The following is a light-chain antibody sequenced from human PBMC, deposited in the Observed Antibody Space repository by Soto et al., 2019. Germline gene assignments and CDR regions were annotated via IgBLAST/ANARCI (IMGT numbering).Light chain of an antibody. V-gene: IGLV2-14*01. J-gene: IGLJ3*02. CDR3: SSYTSSRV. Sequence: QPASVSGSPGQSITISCTGTSSDVGGYNYVSWYQQHPGKAPKLMIYEVSNRPSGVSNRFSGSKSGNTASLTISGLQAEDEADYYCSSYTSSRVFGGGTQLTVL. CDR1: SSDVGGYNY. CDR2: EVS.